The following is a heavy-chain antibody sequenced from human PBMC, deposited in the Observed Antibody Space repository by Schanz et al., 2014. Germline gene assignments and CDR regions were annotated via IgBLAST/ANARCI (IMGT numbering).Heavy chain of an antibody. J-gene: IGHJ3*01. V-gene: IGHV3-30*04. D-gene: IGHD3-10*01. CDR3: TRDRGSLINHNDALDL. CDR2: ISYHGSER. Sequence: QVHLVESGGGVVQPGGSLRLSCAASGFTFSTYAMHWVRQAPGKGLEWVAVISYHGSERYYADSVKGRFTISRDNSKNTLXLQMNSLRSEDTAVYYCTRDRGSLINHNDALDLWGQGTMVSVSS. CDR1: GFTFSTYA.